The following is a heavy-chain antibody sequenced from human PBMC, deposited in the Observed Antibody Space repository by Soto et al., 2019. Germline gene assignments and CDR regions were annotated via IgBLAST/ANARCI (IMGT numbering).Heavy chain of an antibody. D-gene: IGHD1-1*01. J-gene: IGHJ4*02. Sequence: GASVKVSFKASGGTFSSYAISWVRQAPGQGLEWMGGIIPIFGTANYAQKFQGRVTMTEDTSTDTAYMELSSLRSEDTAVYYCATDSWNKKQFDYWGQGTLVTVSS. CDR3: ATDSWNKKQFDY. V-gene: IGHV1-69*06. CDR2: IIPIFGTA. CDR1: GGTFSSYA.